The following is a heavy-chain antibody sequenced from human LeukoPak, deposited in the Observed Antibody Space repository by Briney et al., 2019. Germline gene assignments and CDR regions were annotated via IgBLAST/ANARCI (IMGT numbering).Heavy chain of an antibody. CDR3: ARASSGLDY. V-gene: IGHV3-30-3*01. J-gene: IGHJ4*02. Sequence: GGSLRLSCAASGFTFSSYAMHWVRQAPGKGLEWVAVISYDGSNKYYADSVKGRFTISRDNSKNTPYLQMNSLRAEDTAVYYCARASSGLDYWGQGTLVTVSS. D-gene: IGHD3-22*01. CDR1: GFTFSSYA. CDR2: ISYDGSNK.